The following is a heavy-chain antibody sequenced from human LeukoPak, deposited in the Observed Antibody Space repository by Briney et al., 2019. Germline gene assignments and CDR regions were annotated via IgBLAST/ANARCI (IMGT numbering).Heavy chain of an antibody. J-gene: IGHJ4*02. Sequence: PSETLSLTCTVPGGSISSYYWSWIRQPPGKGLEWIGYIYYSGSTNYNPSLKSRVTISVDTSKNQFSLKLSSVTAADTAVYYCARRRYYYGSGSYYKKEYYFDYWDQGTLVTVSS. CDR2: IYYSGST. D-gene: IGHD3-10*01. CDR1: GGSISSYY. V-gene: IGHV4-59*01. CDR3: ARRRYYYGSGSYYKKEYYFDY.